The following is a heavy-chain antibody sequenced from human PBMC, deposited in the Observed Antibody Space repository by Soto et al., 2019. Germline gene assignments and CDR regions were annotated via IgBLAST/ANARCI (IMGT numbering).Heavy chain of an antibody. CDR3: ARGGSLNWYFDL. CDR2: INSDGSST. V-gene: IGHV3-74*01. CDR1: GFTFSSYW. J-gene: IGHJ2*01. D-gene: IGHD1-26*01. Sequence: EVQLVESGGGLVQPGGSLRLSCAASGFTFSSYWMHWVRQAPGKGLVWVSRINSDGSSTSYADSVKGRFTISRDNAKDTLYLQMNSLRAEDTAVYYCARGGSLNWYFDLWGRGTLVTVSS.